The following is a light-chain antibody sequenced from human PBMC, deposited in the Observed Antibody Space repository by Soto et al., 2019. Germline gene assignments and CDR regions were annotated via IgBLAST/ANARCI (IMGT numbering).Light chain of an antibody. J-gene: IGLJ2*01. V-gene: IGLV2-23*01. CDR2: EGN. CDR1: SSDVGSYNL. Sequence: QSALTQPASVSGSPGQSITISCTGTSSDVGSYNLVSWYQQHAGKAPKLIIYEGNKRPSGVSNRFSGSRSGNTAALTISGLQAEDEADYYCCSYAGSRTLVVFGGGTKLTVL. CDR3: CSYAGSRTLVV.